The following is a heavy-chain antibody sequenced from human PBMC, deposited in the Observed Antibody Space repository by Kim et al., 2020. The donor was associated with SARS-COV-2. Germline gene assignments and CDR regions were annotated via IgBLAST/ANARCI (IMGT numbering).Heavy chain of an antibody. CDR3: ARDDLGIVVKADAFDI. Sequence: GGSLRLSCAASGFTFSSYEMNWVRQAPGKGLEWVSYISSSGSTIYYADSVKGRFTISRDNAKNSLYLQMNSLRAEDTAVYYCARDDLGIVVKADAFDIWGQGTMVTVSS. J-gene: IGHJ3*02. D-gene: IGHD3-22*01. V-gene: IGHV3-48*03. CDR1: GFTFSSYE. CDR2: ISSSGSTI.